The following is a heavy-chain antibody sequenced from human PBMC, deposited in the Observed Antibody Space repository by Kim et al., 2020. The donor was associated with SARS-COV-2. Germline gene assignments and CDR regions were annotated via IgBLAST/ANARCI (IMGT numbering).Heavy chain of an antibody. V-gene: IGHV3-21*01. Sequence: GGSLRLSCAASGFTFSSYSMNWVRQAPGKGLEWVSSISSISSYIYYADSVKGRFTISRDNAKNSLYLQLNSLGAEDTAVYYCAREWGLRIAARFFKYSGMDFWGHGTTVTVSS. CDR1: GFTFSSYS. D-gene: IGHD6-6*01. J-gene: IGHJ6*02. CDR2: ISSISSYI. CDR3: AREWGLRIAARFFKYSGMDF.